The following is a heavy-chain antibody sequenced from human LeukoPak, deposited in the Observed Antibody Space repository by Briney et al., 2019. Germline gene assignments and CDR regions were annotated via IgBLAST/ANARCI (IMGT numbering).Heavy chain of an antibody. CDR1: GSTFSSYW. J-gene: IGHJ4*02. CDR2: INTDGSST. V-gene: IGHV3-74*01. CDR3: LATVGSYLPDF. D-gene: IGHD1-26*01. Sequence: PGGSLRLSCAASGSTFSSYWMHWVRQAPGKGLVWVSRINTDGSSTNYADSVKGRFTISRDNAKNTLCLQMNSLRAEDTAVYYCLATVGSYLPDFWGQGTLVTVSS.